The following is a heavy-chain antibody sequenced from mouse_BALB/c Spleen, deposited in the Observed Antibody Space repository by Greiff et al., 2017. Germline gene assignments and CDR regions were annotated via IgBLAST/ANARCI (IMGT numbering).Heavy chain of an antibody. D-gene: IGHD2-14*01. CDR3: AKKHDGYDLYAMDY. J-gene: IGHJ4*01. Sequence: QVHVKQSGPSLVQPSQSLSITCTVSGFSLTSYGVHWVRQSPGKGLEWLGVIWRGGSTDYNAAFMSRLSITKDNSKSQVFFKMNSLQADDTAIYYCAKKHDGYDLYAMDYWGQGTSVTVSS. V-gene: IGHV2-5-1*01. CDR1: GFSLTSYG. CDR2: IWRGGST.